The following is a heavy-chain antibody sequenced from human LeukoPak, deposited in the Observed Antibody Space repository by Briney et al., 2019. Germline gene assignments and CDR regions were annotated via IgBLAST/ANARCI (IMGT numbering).Heavy chain of an antibody. CDR2: ISSSSSTI. J-gene: IGHJ6*03. Sequence: PGGSLRLSCAASGFTFSSYSMNWVRQAPGKGLEWVSYISSSSSTIYYADSVKGRFTISRDNAKNSLYLQMNSLRAEDTAVYYCARRRKYQLPNLISPVVGRDYYYYMDVWGKGTTVTVSS. D-gene: IGHD2-2*01. V-gene: IGHV3-48*01. CDR1: GFTFSSYS. CDR3: ARRRKYQLPNLISPVVGRDYYYYMDV.